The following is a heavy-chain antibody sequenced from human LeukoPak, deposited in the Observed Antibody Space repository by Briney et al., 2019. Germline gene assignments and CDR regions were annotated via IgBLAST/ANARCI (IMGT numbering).Heavy chain of an antibody. Sequence: PSETLSLTCTVSGGSISSSSYYWGWIRQPPGKGLEWIGSIYHSGSTNYNPSLKSRVTISVDKSKNQFSLKLSSVAAADTAVYYCASYLVPVFDLWGRGTLVTVSS. CDR1: GGSISSSSYY. J-gene: IGHJ2*01. CDR2: IYHSGST. D-gene: IGHD3-16*02. V-gene: IGHV4-39*07. CDR3: ASYLVPVFDL.